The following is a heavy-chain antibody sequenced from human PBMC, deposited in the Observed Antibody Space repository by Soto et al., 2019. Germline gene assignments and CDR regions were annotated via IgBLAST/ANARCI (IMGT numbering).Heavy chain of an antibody. CDR3: AKGSRLHYDFWSGYGEAGYYGMDV. D-gene: IGHD3-3*01. CDR2: ISYDGSNK. J-gene: IGHJ6*02. V-gene: IGHV3-30*18. CDR1: GFTFSSYG. Sequence: PGGSLRLSCAASGFTFSSYGMHWVRQAPGKGLEWVAVISYDGSNKYYADSVKGRFTISRDNSKNTLYLQMNSLRAEDTAVYYCAKGSRLHYDFWSGYGEAGYYGMDVWGQGTTVTVSS.